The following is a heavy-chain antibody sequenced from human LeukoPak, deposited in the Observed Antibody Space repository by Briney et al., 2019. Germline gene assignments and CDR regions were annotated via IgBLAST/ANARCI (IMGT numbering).Heavy chain of an antibody. CDR1: GGSISSHY. D-gene: IGHD5-12*01. CDR2: IYYSGST. CDR3: AREWITDAFDI. Sequence: SETLSLTCTVSGGSISSHYWSWIRQPPGKGLEWIGYIYYSGSTNYNPSLKSRVTISVDTSENQFSLKLSSVTAADTAVYYCAREWITDAFDIWGQGTMVTVSS. V-gene: IGHV4-59*11. J-gene: IGHJ3*02.